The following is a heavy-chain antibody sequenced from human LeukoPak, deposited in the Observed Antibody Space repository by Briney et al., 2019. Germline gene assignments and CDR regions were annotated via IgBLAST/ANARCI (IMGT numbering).Heavy chain of an antibody. CDR1: GGSISSYY. D-gene: IGHD3-10*01. J-gene: IGHJ4*02. CDR2: IYYSGST. V-gene: IGHV4-59*01. Sequence: PSETLSLTCTVSGGSISSYYWSWIRQPPGKGLEWIGFIYYSGSTNYNPSLRRRVTISVDTSKDQFSLRLNSVTAADTAVYYCARVGVRGVTYDYWGQGTLVTVSS. CDR3: ARVGVRGVTYDY.